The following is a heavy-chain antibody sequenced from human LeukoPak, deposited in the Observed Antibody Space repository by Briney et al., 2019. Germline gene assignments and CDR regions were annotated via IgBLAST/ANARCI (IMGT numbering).Heavy chain of an antibody. CDR2: IIPIFGTA. D-gene: IGHD2-2*01. J-gene: IGHJ4*02. CDR1: GGTFISYA. CDR3: ARDWDTYANFDY. V-gene: IGHV1-69*13. Sequence: SVKVSCKASGGTFISYAISWVRQAPGQGLEWMGGIIPIFGTANYAQKFQGRVTITADESTSTAYMELSSLRSEDTAVYYCARDWDTYANFDYWGQGTLVTVSS.